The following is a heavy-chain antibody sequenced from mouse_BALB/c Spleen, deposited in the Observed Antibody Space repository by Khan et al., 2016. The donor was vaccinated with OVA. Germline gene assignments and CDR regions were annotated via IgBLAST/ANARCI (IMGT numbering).Heavy chain of an antibody. V-gene: IGHV14-3*02. CDR1: GFNIKDTY. Sequence: MQLEEPGAEFVKLGASVKLSCTASGFNIKDTYIHWVKQRPEQGLEWIGRIDPANGKTNYDPKFQGKVNITADTSSNTAYSHLRSLTSEDTVDDCCAHALLLCAMDYWGQATSVTVSS. D-gene: IGHD1-2*01. J-gene: IGHJ4*01. CDR3: AHALLLCAMDY. CDR2: IDPANGKT.